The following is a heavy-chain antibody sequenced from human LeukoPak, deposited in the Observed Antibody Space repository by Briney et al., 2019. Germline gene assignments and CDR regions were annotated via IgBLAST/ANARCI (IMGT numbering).Heavy chain of an antibody. D-gene: IGHD3-3*01. CDR3: ARYDTPVGRFDP. V-gene: IGHV3-33*01. CDR1: GFTFSIYG. Sequence: LRLSCAASGFTFSIYGMHWVRQAPGKGLEWVAVIWYDGSNKYYADSVKGRFTISRDNSKNTLYLQMNSLRAEDTAVYYCARYDTPVGRFDPWGQGTLVTVSS. J-gene: IGHJ5*02. CDR2: IWYDGSNK.